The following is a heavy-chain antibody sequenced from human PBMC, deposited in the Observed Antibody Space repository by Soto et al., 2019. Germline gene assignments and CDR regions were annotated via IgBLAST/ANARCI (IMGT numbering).Heavy chain of an antibody. V-gene: IGHV1-18*04. CDR1: GYTFTSYG. Sequence: ASVKVSCKASGYTFTSYGISWVRQAPGQGLEWMGWISAYNGNTNYAQKLQGRVTMTTDTSTSTAYMELRSLRSDDTAVYYCARDLKTYYDFWSGYRTRTTYGMDVWGQGTTVTV. CDR2: ISAYNGNT. D-gene: IGHD3-3*01. CDR3: ARDLKTYYDFWSGYRTRTTYGMDV. J-gene: IGHJ6*02.